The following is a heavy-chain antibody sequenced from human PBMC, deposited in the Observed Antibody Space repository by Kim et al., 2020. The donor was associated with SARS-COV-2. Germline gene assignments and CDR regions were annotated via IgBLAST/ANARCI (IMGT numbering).Heavy chain of an antibody. D-gene: IGHD3-10*01. V-gene: IGHV3-48*02. CDR1: GFTFSSYS. CDR3: ARDNYGSGSYSY. Sequence: GGSLRLSCAASGFTFSSYSMNWVRQAPGKGLEWVSYISSSSTIYYADSVKGRFTISRDNAKNSLYLQMNSLRDEDTAVYYCARDNYGSGSYSYWGQGTLVTVSS. J-gene: IGHJ4*02. CDR2: ISSSSTI.